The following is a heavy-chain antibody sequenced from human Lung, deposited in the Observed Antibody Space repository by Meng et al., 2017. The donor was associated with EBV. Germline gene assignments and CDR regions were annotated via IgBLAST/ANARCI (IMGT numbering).Heavy chain of an antibody. J-gene: IGHJ4*02. CDR2: INEDGTIT. CDR1: EFILRRYW. CDR3: SRDLAGSDDY. V-gene: IGHV3-74*01. Sequence: EVQLVESGGALVQPGGSLRLSCAASEFILRRYWMHWVRQGPGKEPLWVSRINEDGTITNYADSVKGRFTISRDNAKNTLYLQMNNLRAEDTAVYYCSRDLAGSDDYWGRGTLVTVSP. D-gene: IGHD1-14*01.